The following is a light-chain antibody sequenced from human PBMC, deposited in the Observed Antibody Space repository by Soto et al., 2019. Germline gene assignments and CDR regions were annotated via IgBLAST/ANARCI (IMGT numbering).Light chain of an antibody. CDR3: QQYSVTPYT. CDR2: WAS. CDR1: QTILYGAANRNH. J-gene: IGKJ2*01. Sequence: DVVMTQSPDSLAVSLGARATISCKSSQTILYGAANRNHLNWYQQKPGQPPKLLIYWASTRESGVPDRFSGSGSGTDFTLTISSLQAEDVAVYYCQQYSVTPYTFGQGTQLEIK. V-gene: IGKV4-1*01.